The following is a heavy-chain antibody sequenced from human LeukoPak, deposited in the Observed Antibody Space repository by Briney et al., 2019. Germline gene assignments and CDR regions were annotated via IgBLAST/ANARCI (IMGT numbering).Heavy chain of an antibody. CDR3: ASSSSSWYEGWFGP. Sequence: SETLSLTCTVSGGSISSYYWSWIRQPPGKRLEWIGHIYYSGSTNYNPSLKSRVTISVDTSKHQFSLKLSSVTAADTAVYYCASSSSSWYEGWFGPWGQGTLVTVSS. V-gene: IGHV4-59*01. D-gene: IGHD6-13*01. CDR1: GGSISSYY. J-gene: IGHJ5*02. CDR2: IYYSGST.